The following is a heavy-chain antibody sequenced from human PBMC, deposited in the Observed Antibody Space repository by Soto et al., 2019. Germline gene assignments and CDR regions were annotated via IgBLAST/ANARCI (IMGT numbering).Heavy chain of an antibody. D-gene: IGHD2-21*01. J-gene: IGHJ4*02. CDR3: AITYCRDNSCPRDFDF. V-gene: IGHV1-69*02. Sequence: QVQVVQSGAEVQKPESSVKVSCKPSGGTFNTYTVNWVRLAPGHGLEWMGRFIPILDMANYAQKFQDRATITADTSTFTAYIELNSLTSDDTAVYYCAITYCRDNSCPRDFDFWGPGTRVTVS. CDR1: GGTFNTYT. CDR2: FIPILDMA.